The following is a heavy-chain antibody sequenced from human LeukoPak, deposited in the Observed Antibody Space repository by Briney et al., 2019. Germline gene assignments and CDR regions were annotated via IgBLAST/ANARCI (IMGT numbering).Heavy chain of an antibody. V-gene: IGHV3-53*01. J-gene: IGHJ5*02. D-gene: IGHD6-19*01. CDR3: ARGIAVAGNLNWSQLRLNNWFDP. CDR1: GFTVSSNY. Sequence: GGSLRLSCAVSGFTVSSNYMSWVRQAPGKGLEWVSVIYSGGSTYYADSVKGRFTISRDNSKNTLYLQMNSLKAEDTAVYYCARGIAVAGNLNWSQLRLNNWFDPWGQGTLVTVSS. CDR2: IYSGGST.